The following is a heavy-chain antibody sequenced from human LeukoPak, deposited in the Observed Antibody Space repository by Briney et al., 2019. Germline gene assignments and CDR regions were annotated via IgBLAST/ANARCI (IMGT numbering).Heavy chain of an antibody. D-gene: IGHD3-16*02. CDR1: GGSISSGGYY. CDR3: ARGPNYVWGSYRYFDY. CDR2: ICYSGST. V-gene: IGHV4-31*03. J-gene: IGHJ4*02. Sequence: SETLSLTCTVSGGSISSGGYYWSWIRQHPGKGLEWIGYICYSGSTYYNPSLKSRVTISVDTSKNQFSLKLSSVTAADTAVYYCARGPNYVWGSYRYFDYWGQGTLVTVSS.